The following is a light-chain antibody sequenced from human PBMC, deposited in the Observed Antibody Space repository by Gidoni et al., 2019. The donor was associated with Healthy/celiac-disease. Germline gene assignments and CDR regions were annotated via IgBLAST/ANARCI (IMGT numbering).Light chain of an antibody. Sequence: DIVMTQSPDSLAVSLGERATINCQSSQSVLYSSNHKNYLAWYQQKPGQPPKLLIYWASTRESGVPDRFSGSGSGTDFTLTISSLQAEDVAVYYCQQYYSTLLTFGGGTKVEIK. CDR3: QQYYSTLLT. J-gene: IGKJ4*01. V-gene: IGKV4-1*01. CDR1: QSVLYSSNHKNY. CDR2: WAS.